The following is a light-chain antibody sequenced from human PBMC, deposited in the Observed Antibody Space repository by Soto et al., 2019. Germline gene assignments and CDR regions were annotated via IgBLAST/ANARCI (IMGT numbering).Light chain of an antibody. CDR3: QQANSFPIT. Sequence: DIQMTPSPSTLSASVVDRVTITCRASQSISSWLAWYQQKPGKAPNLLIYDASSLESGVPSRFSGSGSETDFTLTISSLQPEDFATYYCQQANSFPITFGQGTRLEIK. J-gene: IGKJ5*01. CDR1: QSISSW. V-gene: IGKV1-5*01. CDR2: DAS.